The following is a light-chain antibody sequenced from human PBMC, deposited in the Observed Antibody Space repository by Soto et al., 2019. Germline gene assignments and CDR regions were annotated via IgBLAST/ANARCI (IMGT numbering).Light chain of an antibody. J-gene: IGKJ5*01. CDR2: GAS. CDR3: QQYKNWPIT. CDR1: QSVSSN. Sequence: EILMTQSPATLSVSPGERATLSCRASQSVSSNLAWYQQKPGQAPRLLIYGASTMATGIPARFRGSGSGTEFTLTISSLQSEDFEVYYCQQYKNWPITFGQGTRLEI. V-gene: IGKV3D-15*01.